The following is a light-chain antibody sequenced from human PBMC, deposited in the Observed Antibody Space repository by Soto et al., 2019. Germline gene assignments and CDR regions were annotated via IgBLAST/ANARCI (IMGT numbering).Light chain of an antibody. J-gene: IGKJ2*01. CDR1: QSISSW. Sequence: DIQMTQSLSTLSASVGDRVTITCRASQSISSWLAWYQQKPGKAPKLPIYKASSVESGGPSRFSGSGSGTEFTLTIRSLQPDDFASYYCQQYNSYARNTFGQGTKLEIK. CDR3: QQYNSYARNT. CDR2: KAS. V-gene: IGKV1-5*03.